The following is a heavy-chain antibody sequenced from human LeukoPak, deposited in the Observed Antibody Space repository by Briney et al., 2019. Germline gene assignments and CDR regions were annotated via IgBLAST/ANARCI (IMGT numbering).Heavy chain of an antibody. CDR3: ARVGDYGDYPYYYYGMDV. Sequence: GGSLRLSCAASGFTVSSNYMSWVRQAPGKGLEWVSVIYSGGSTYYADSVKGRFTISRDNSKNTLYLQMNSLRAEDTAVYYCARVGDYGDYPYYYYGMDVWGQGTTVTVSS. CDR1: GFTVSSNY. V-gene: IGHV3-66*01. CDR2: IYSGGST. D-gene: IGHD4-17*01. J-gene: IGHJ6*02.